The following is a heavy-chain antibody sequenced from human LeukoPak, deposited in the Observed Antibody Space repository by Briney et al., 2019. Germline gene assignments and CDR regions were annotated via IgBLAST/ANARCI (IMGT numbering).Heavy chain of an antibody. J-gene: IGHJ5*02. CDR3: ARVAVGGQLFDP. CDR2: ISDGGGGT. D-gene: IGHD1-1*01. Sequence: PGGSLRLSCAASGLTFSSLAMTWVRQAPGKGLEWVSGISDGGGGTSYADSVKGRFTISRDNAKNTLYLQMNSLRAEDTAVYYCARVAVGGQLFDPRGQGTLVTVSS. V-gene: IGHV3-23*01. CDR1: GLTFSSLA.